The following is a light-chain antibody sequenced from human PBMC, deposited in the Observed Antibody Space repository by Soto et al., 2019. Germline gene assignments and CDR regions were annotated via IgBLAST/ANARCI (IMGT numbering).Light chain of an antibody. CDR1: SSDVGGYNY. J-gene: IGLJ1*01. CDR2: EVS. V-gene: IGLV2-14*01. CDR3: SSYTSGSLRV. Sequence: QSVLTQPASVSGSPGQSITISCTGTSSDVGGYNYVSWYQHHPGKAPKLLIYEVSYRPSGVSDRFSGSKSANTASLTISGLQAEDEADYYCSSYTSGSLRVFGTGTKV.